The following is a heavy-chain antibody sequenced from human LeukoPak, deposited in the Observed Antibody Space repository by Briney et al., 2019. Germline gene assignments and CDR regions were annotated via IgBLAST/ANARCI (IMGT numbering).Heavy chain of an antibody. CDR1: GFTFNDYG. CDR3: ARDKHYSDSSNYV. Sequence: GGSLRLSCAASGFTFNDYGMSWVRQGPGKGLEWVSGINWNGGTTGYADSVRGRFTISRDNAKNSLYLQMNSLRAEDTVLYYCARDKHYSDSSNYVWGQGTLVTVSS. D-gene: IGHD3-22*01. J-gene: IGHJ4*02. CDR2: INWNGGTT. V-gene: IGHV3-20*04.